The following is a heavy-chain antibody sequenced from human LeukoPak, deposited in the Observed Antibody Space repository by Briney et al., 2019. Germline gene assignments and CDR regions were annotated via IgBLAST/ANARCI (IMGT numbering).Heavy chain of an antibody. CDR1: GYTFTSYD. D-gene: IGHD3-10*01. J-gene: IGHJ4*02. Sequence: GASVKVSCKASGYTFTSYDINWVRQATGQGLERMGWMNPNSGNTGYAQKFQGRVTMTRNTSISTAYMELSSLRSEDTAVYYCAKDPYGSGSAQVGDPPVSWGQGTLVTVSS. CDR2: MNPNSGNT. V-gene: IGHV1-8*01. CDR3: AKDPYGSGSAQVGDPPVS.